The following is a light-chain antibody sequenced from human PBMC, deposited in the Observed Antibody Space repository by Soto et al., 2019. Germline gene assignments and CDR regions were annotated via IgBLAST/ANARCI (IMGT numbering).Light chain of an antibody. CDR2: GAS. Sequence: ESVLTQSAGTVSVSPGERATLSVIASQTVSSNSSARYQPRPGQAPRLLIYGASSRATGIPDRFSGSGSGTDFTLTIRRLEPEDFAVYYCQQYGSSPPFGQGTKVDIK. CDR3: QQYGSSPP. CDR1: QTVSSNS. J-gene: IGKJ1*01. V-gene: IGKV3-20*01.